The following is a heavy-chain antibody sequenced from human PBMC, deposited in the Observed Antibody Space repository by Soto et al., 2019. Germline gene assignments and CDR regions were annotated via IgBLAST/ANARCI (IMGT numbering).Heavy chain of an antibody. CDR3: AGDVSVSGRFDP. V-gene: IGHV4-31*03. D-gene: IGHD6-19*01. CDR1: GGSISSGSYY. Sequence: QVQLQESGPRLVKPSQTLSLTCTVSGGSISSGSYYWSWVRQHPGKGLEWIGYIYYSGSTYYNPSLKSRVSMSVDKSKNQFSLKLTSVTVADTAMSYCAGDVSVSGRFDPWGQGTLVTVSS. J-gene: IGHJ5*02. CDR2: IYYSGST.